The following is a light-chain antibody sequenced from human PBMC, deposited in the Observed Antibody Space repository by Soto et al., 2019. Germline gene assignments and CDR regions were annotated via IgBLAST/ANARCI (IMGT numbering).Light chain of an antibody. CDR1: QSISNY. CDR2: AAS. Sequence: DIQMTQSPSSLSASVGDRVTITCRASQSISNYLSWYQQTPGKAPNLLIYAASSLQSGVPSRFSGSGSGTDFTLTISSLQPEEFATYYCQQSYSTPRTFGQGTKVDIK. J-gene: IGKJ1*01. CDR3: QQSYSTPRT. V-gene: IGKV1-39*01.